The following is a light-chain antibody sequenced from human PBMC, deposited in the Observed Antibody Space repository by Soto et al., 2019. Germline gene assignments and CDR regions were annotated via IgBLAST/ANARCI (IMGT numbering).Light chain of an antibody. CDR2: SNN. J-gene: IGLJ2*01. Sequence: QSVLTQPPSVSGTPGQRVTISCSGGSTNIGNNYVYWYQHPPGAPPKLLIFSNNQRPPGVPDRFSGFKSGTAASLAIRGLRPEDEGDYYCAAWDDSPTTYVLIGGGTQLTVL. V-gene: IGLV1-47*02. CDR1: STNIGNNY. CDR3: AAWDDSPTTYVL.